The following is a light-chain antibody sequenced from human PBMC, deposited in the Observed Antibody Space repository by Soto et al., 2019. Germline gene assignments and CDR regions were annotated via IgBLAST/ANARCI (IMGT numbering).Light chain of an antibody. J-gene: IGKJ3*01. Sequence: DIQMTQSPSSLSASVGDRVTITCRASQSISSYLNWYQQKPGKAPKLLIYAASSLQSGVPSRFSGSRAGTDFTLTISSLQPEDFAPYYCQQSYSTPPIFTFGPGTKVDIK. V-gene: IGKV1-39*01. CDR2: AAS. CDR1: QSISSY. CDR3: QQSYSTPPIFT.